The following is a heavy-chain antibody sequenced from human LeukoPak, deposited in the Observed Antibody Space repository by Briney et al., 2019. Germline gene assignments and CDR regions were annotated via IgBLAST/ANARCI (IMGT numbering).Heavy chain of an antibody. Sequence: SETLSLTCTVSGGSISIYYWNWIRQPAGKGLEWIGRIFTSGITNYNPSLKSRVTMSVDTSKNQFSLNLSSVIAADTAIYYCARETSGTYYNPLGYMDVWGKGTAVTVSS. D-gene: IGHD3-10*01. V-gene: IGHV4-4*07. CDR3: ARETSGTYYNPLGYMDV. CDR2: IFTSGIT. J-gene: IGHJ6*03. CDR1: GGSISIYY.